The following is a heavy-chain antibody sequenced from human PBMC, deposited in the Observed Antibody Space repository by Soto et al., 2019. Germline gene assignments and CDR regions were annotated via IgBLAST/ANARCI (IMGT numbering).Heavy chain of an antibody. V-gene: IGHV3-74*01. CDR3: ARDGEGY. D-gene: IGHD2-21*01. CDR2: INTDGSAT. Sequence: EVQLVESGGGLVQPGGSLRLSCAASGFTFSSYWMHWVHQVPGKGLVWVSRINTDGSATNYADSVKGRFTVSRDNAKNTQYLQMNSLRAEDTAVYYCARDGEGYWGQGTLVTVSS. J-gene: IGHJ4*02. CDR1: GFTFSSYW.